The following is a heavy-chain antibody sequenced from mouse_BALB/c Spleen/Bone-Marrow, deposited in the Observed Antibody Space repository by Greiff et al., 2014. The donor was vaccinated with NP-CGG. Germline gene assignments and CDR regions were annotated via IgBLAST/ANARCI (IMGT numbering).Heavy chain of an antibody. D-gene: IGHD2-1*01. J-gene: IGHJ4*01. V-gene: IGHV1-69*02. CDR2: IDPSDSYT. Sequence: QVQLQQSGAELVKPGASVKLSCKASGYTFTSYWMHWVKQRPGQGLEWIGEIDPSDSYTNYNQKFKGKATLTVDESSSTAYMQLSSLTSEDSAVYYCALIYYGNYDYAMDYWGQGTSVTVSS. CDR3: ALIYYGNYDYAMDY. CDR1: GYTFTSYW.